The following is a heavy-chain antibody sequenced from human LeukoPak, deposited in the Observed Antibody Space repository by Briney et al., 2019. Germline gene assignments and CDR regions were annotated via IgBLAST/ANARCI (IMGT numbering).Heavy chain of an antibody. CDR2: ISWDGGST. CDR3: ARDYYDSSGYYGYYYYYMDV. V-gene: IGHV3-43D*03. J-gene: IGHJ6*03. CDR1: GFTFDDYA. D-gene: IGHD3-22*01. Sequence: PGGSLRLSCAASGFTFDDYAMHWVRQAPGKGLEWVSLISWDGGSTYYADSVKGRFTISRDNAKNSLYLQMNSLRAEDTAVYYCARDYYDSSGYYGYYYYYMDVWGRGTTVTISS.